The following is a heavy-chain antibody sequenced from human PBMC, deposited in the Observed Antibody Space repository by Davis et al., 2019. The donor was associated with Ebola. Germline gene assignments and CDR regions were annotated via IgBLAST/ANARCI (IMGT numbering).Heavy chain of an antibody. Sequence: GESLKISCAASGFTVSSNYLSWVRQAPGKGLEWVSRINSDGSSTSYADSVKGRFTISRDNAKNTLYLQKNSLRVEDTAVYYCAREMATTNDAFDIWGQGTMVSVSS. V-gene: IGHV3-74*01. CDR2: INSDGSST. J-gene: IGHJ3*02. CDR3: AREMATTNDAFDI. D-gene: IGHD5-24*01. CDR1: GFTVSSNY.